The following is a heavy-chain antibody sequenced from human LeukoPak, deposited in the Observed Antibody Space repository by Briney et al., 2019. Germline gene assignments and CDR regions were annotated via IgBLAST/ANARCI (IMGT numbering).Heavy chain of an antibody. D-gene: IGHD2-21*01. CDR2: IRYDGSNK. J-gene: IGHJ4*02. CDR1: GFTFSSYG. Sequence: GGSLRLSCAASGFTFSSYGMHWVRQAPGKGLEWVAFIRYDGSNKYYADSVKGRFTISRDNSENTLYLQMNSLRAEDTAVYYCAKDRAYVSIADYWGQGTLVTVSS. V-gene: IGHV3-30*02. CDR3: AKDRAYVSIADY.